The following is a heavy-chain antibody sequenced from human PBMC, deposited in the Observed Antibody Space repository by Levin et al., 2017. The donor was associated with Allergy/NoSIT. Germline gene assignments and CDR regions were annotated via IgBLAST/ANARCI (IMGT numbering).Heavy chain of an antibody. J-gene: IGHJ4*02. Sequence: SETLSLTCTVSGGSISSSISYWGWIRQAPGKGLEWIGSIYNSGSTYYNPSLKSRVTTSVDTSKNQLSLKLSPVTAADTAVYYCARQCYDILTGYYNFDYWGQGTLVTVSS. CDR2: IYNSGST. CDR1: GGSISSSISY. CDR3: ARQCYDILTGYYNFDY. D-gene: IGHD3-9*01. V-gene: IGHV4-39*01.